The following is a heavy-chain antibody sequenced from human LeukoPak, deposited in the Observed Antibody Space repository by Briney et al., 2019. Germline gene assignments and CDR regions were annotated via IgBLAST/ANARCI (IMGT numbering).Heavy chain of an antibody. J-gene: IGHJ6*02. D-gene: IGHD5-18*01. Sequence: GGSLRLSCAASGFTFSSYEMNWVRQAPGKGLEWVSCISSSGSTIYYADSVKGRFTISRDNAKNSLYLQMNSLRAEDTAVYYCARDSLDTAMVYYYGMDVWGQGTTVTVSS. CDR3: ARDSLDTAMVYYYGMDV. CDR2: ISSSGSTI. CDR1: GFTFSSYE. V-gene: IGHV3-48*03.